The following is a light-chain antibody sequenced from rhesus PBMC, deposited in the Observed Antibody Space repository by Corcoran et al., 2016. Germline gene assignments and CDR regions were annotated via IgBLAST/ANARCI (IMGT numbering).Light chain of an antibody. V-gene: IGKV1-94*01. CDR2: AAS. J-gene: IGKJ4*01. CDR3: LQDYTTPLP. CDR1: QGIDRE. Sequence: DTQMTQSPSSLSASVGDRVTVTCRASQGIDRELSWYQQKPGKAPTLPIYAASILQTGVSTRFSGSGSGTDFTLTISSLQPEDVATYYCLQDYTTPLPFGGGTTVEIK.